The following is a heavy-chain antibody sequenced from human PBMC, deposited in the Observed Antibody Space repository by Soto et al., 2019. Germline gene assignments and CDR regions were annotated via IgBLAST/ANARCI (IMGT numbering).Heavy chain of an antibody. Sequence: GGSLRLSCAASGFTFSDYYMSWIRQAPGKGLEWVSYISSSGSTIYYADSVKGRFTISRDNAKNSLYLQMNSLRAEDTAVYYCARVDYYYDSSGYYSSEHYFDYWGHGTLVT. J-gene: IGHJ4*01. V-gene: IGHV3-11*01. CDR2: ISSSGSTI. CDR1: GFTFSDYY. CDR3: ARVDYYYDSSGYYSSEHYFDY. D-gene: IGHD3-22*01.